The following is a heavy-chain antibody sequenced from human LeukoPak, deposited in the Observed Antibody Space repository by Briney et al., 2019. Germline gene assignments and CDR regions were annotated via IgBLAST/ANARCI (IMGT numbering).Heavy chain of an antibody. CDR2: INPSGGST. D-gene: IGHD3-22*01. J-gene: IGHJ4*02. CDR1: GYTFTSYY. Sequence: ASVKVSCKASGYTFTSYYTHWVRQAPGQGLEWMGIINPSGGSTSYAQKFQGRVTMTRDTSTSTVYMELSSLRSEDTAVYYCARPPPYYYDSSGYLALDYWGQGTLVTVSS. CDR3: ARPPPYYYDSSGYLALDY. V-gene: IGHV1-46*01.